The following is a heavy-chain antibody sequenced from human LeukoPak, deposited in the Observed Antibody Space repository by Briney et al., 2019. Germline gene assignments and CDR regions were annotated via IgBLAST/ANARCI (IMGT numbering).Heavy chain of an antibody. D-gene: IGHD4-17*01. V-gene: IGHV4-39*01. CDR1: GGSISSSSYY. CDR2: IYYSGNT. CDR3: ARHGSGDYAPTDV. Sequence: SETLSLTCTVSGGSISSSSYYWGWIRQPPGKGLEWIGSIYYSGNTYYNPSLKSRVTMSVDTSKNQVFLNLRSVTAADTAVYYCARHGSGDYAPTDVWGKGTMVTISS. J-gene: IGHJ6*04.